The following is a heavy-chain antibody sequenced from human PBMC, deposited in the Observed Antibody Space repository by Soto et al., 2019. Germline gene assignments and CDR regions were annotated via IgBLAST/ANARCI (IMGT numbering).Heavy chain of an antibody. CDR3: ARGRTRSSCYDY. CDR2: ISTTGGT. CDR1: GFTFSTDD. V-gene: IGHV3-13*01. D-gene: IGHD2-15*01. J-gene: IGHJ4*02. Sequence: EVQLVESGGGLVQPGGSLRLSCAASGFTFSTDDMHWVRQATGKGLEWVADISTTGGTHYPDSVKGRFTISRDNATNSLYLQMNSLRAGDTAVYYCARGRTRSSCYDYWGQGTLVTVSP.